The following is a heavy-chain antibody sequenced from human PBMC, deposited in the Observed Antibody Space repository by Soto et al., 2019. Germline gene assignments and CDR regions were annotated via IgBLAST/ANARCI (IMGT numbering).Heavy chain of an antibody. D-gene: IGHD3-10*01. CDR2: INHSGST. Sequence: XETLSLTCSVYGESFSGYYWSWIRKPPGKGLDWIGEINHSGSTNYNPSLKSRVTISVDTSKNQFSLKLSSVTAADTAVYYCARVYYYGSGSYSLDYWGQGTLVTVSS. CDR3: ARVYYYGSGSYSLDY. J-gene: IGHJ4*02. V-gene: IGHV4-34*01. CDR1: GESFSGYY.